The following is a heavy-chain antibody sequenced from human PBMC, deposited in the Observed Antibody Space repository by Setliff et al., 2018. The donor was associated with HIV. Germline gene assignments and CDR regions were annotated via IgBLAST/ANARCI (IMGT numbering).Heavy chain of an antibody. D-gene: IGHD1-7*01. V-gene: IGHV4-39*01. Sequence: SETLSLTCTVSGDSITSSRYYGGWIRHSPGKGLEWTGTMHHSGSTYYNPSLKSRVAIFIDTSKNQFSLRLSSVTAADTAVYYCARHGTWNSQRFHFDYWGQGTPVTVSS. CDR3: ARHGTWNSQRFHFDY. J-gene: IGHJ4*02. CDR2: MHHSGST. CDR1: GDSITSSRYY.